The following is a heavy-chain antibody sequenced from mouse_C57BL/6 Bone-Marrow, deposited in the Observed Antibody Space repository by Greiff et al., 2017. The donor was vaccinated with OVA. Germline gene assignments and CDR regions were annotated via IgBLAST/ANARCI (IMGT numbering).Heavy chain of an antibody. J-gene: IGHJ1*03. V-gene: IGHV3-6*01. CDR3: ASWYYGSYWYFDV. D-gene: IGHD1-1*01. CDR2: ISYDGSN. CDR1: GYSITSGYY. Sequence: EVKLVESGPGLVKPSQSLSLTCSVTGYSITSGYYWNWIRQFPGNKLEWMGYISYDGSNNYNPSLKNRISITRDTSKNQFFLKLNSVTTEDTATYYCASWYYGSYWYFDVWGTGTTVTVSS.